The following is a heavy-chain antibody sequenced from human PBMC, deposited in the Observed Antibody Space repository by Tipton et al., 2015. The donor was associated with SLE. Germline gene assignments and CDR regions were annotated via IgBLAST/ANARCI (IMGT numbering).Heavy chain of an antibody. CDR1: GGSITIGSGW. D-gene: IGHD6-13*01. J-gene: IGHJ6*02. Sequence: TLSLTCTISGGSITIGSGWGGWIRQPPGKGLEWIGEINHGGSTNYNLALKSRVTISVDTSKNLFSLKLSSVTAADTAVYYCARHRYTIMAADTSGQYGLDVWGQGTTVIVSS. CDR3: ARHRYTIMAADTSGQYGLDV. V-gene: IGHV4-39*01. CDR2: INHGGST.